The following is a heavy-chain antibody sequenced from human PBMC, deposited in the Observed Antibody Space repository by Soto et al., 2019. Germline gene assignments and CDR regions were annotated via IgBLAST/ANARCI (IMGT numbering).Heavy chain of an antibody. Sequence: PSVKVSCKASGFTFTSSAVQWVRQARGQRLEWIGWIVVGSGNTNYAQKFQERVTITRDMSTSTAYMELSSLRSEDTAVYYCAAVHYYDSSGYYVWGHDDAFDIWGQGTMVTVS. V-gene: IGHV1-58*01. CDR3: AAVHYYDSSGYYVWGHDDAFDI. CDR2: IVVGSGNT. CDR1: GFTFTSSA. D-gene: IGHD3-22*01. J-gene: IGHJ3*02.